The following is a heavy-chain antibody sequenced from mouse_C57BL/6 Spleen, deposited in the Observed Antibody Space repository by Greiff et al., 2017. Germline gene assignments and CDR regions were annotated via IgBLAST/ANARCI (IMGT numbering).Heavy chain of an antibody. CDR1: GFTFSSYG. CDR3: ARLYDYDGGAWFAY. CDR2: ISSGGSYT. J-gene: IGHJ3*01. V-gene: IGHV5-6*01. D-gene: IGHD2-4*01. Sequence: EVQGVESGGDLVKPGGSLKLSCAASGFTFSSYGMSWVRQTPDKRLEWVATISSGGSYTYYPDSVKGRFTISRDNAKNTLYLQMSSLKSEDTAMYYCARLYDYDGGAWFAYWGQGTLVTVSA.